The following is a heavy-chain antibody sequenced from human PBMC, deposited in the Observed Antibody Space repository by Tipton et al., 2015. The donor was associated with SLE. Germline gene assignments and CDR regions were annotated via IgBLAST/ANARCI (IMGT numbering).Heavy chain of an antibody. D-gene: IGHD6-13*01. J-gene: IGHJ4*02. CDR2: SYYPGSF. CDR3: ASGIAAALFDY. Sequence: TLSLTCAVSGDSVRGLYYNWIRVPPGKEPEWIGSSYYPGSFNFIPSLKSRVRMSVDTSKNQFSLKLSSVTAADTAVYYCASGIAAALFDYWGQGTLVTVSS. V-gene: IGHV4-59*07. CDR1: GDSVRGLY.